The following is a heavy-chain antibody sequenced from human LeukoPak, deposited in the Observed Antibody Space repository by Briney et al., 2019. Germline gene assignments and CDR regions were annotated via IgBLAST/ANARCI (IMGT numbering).Heavy chain of an antibody. D-gene: IGHD6-19*01. Sequence: ASVKVSCKASGGTFSSYAISWVRQAPGQGLEWMGRIIPILGIANYAQKFQGRVTITADKSTSTAYMELSSLRSEDTAVYYCARVISSGWYLPDYWGQGTLVTVSS. V-gene: IGHV1-69*04. CDR2: IIPILGIA. J-gene: IGHJ4*02. CDR3: ARVISSGWYLPDY. CDR1: GGTFSSYA.